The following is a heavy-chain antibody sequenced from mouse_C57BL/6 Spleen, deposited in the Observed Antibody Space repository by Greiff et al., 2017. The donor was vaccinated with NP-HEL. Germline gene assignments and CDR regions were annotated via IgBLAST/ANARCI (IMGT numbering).Heavy chain of an antibody. Sequence: VQLVESGPELVKPGASVKISCKASGYSFTDYNMNWVKQSNGKSLEWIGVINPNYGTTSYNQKFKGKATLTVDQSSSTAYMQLNSLTSEDSAVYYCASYYGSSYNFDYWGQGTTLTVSS. V-gene: IGHV1-39*01. J-gene: IGHJ2*01. CDR2: INPNYGTT. CDR3: ASYYGSSYNFDY. CDR1: GYSFTDYN. D-gene: IGHD1-1*01.